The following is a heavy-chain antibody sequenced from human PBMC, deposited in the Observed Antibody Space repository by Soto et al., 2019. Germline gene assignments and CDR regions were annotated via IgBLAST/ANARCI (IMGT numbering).Heavy chain of an antibody. CDR1: RFTFSNYA. Sequence: GGSLRLSCAASRFTFSNYAMSWVRQAPGKGLEWVSSIGATGATTYYADSVKGRFTISRDNSKNTLYLQMNSLRAEDTAVYYCAKVVVAVTGFDNRGQGTLVTVS. J-gene: IGHJ4*02. CDR2: IGATGATT. V-gene: IGHV3-23*01. CDR3: AKVVVAVTGFDN. D-gene: IGHD4-17*01.